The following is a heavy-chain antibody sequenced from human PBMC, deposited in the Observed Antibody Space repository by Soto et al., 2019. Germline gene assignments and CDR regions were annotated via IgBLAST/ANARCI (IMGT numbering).Heavy chain of an antibody. D-gene: IGHD6-19*01. CDR2: ISGSGGST. Sequence: GGSLRLSCAASGFTFSSYAMSWVRQAPGKGLEWVSAISGSGGSTYYADSVKGRFTISRDNSKNTLYLQMNSLRAEDTAVYYCDKVSSYSSGWSEYLQHWGQGTLVTVSS. V-gene: IGHV3-23*01. CDR1: GFTFSSYA. J-gene: IGHJ1*01. CDR3: DKVSSYSSGWSEYLQH.